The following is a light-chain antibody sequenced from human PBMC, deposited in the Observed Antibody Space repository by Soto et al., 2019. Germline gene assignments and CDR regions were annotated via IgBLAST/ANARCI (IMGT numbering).Light chain of an antibody. CDR2: DVT. J-gene: IGLJ3*02. V-gene: IGLV2-11*01. CDR3: CTYAGSFHQ. CDR1: NSDVGNYNF. Sequence: QSVLTQPRSVSGSPGQAVTISCTGTNSDVGNYNFVSWYQHHPGKAPKLMIYDVTKRPSGVPDRFSGSKSDNTASLTISGLQPEDEADYYCCTYAGSFHQFGGGTKLTVL.